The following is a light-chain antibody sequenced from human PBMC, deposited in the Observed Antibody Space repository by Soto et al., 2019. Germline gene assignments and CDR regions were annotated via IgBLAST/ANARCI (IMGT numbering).Light chain of an antibody. CDR2: GAS. J-gene: IGKJ3*01. CDR1: QSVSSSY. Sequence: EIVLTQSPGTLSWSPGERATLSCRASQSVSSSYLAWYQQKPGQAPRLLIYGASSRATGIPDRFSGSGSGTDFTLTISRLEPEDFAVYYCQQYGSSLFGPGTKVDIK. CDR3: QQYGSSL. V-gene: IGKV3-20*01.